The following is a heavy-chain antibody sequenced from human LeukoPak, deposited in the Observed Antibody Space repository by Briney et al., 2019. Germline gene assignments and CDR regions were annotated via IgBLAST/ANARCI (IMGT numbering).Heavy chain of an antibody. CDR2: ISASGNII. D-gene: IGHD4/OR15-4a*01. Sequence: GGSLRLSCVASGFPFRDYYFSWVRQAPGQGLEWLSFISASGNIIHYEDSVKGRFTISRDDVKNSVFLQMDSLRTEDTALYYCARHMVITPFDSWGQGTLVTVSS. CDR1: GFPFRDYY. V-gene: IGHV3-11*01. J-gene: IGHJ4*02. CDR3: ARHMVITPFDS.